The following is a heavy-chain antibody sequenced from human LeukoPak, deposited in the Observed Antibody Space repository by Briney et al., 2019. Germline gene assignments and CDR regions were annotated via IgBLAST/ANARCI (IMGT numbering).Heavy chain of an antibody. CDR3: ARDSPYYYDSSGYYPRWYFDY. CDR2: IYYSGGT. D-gene: IGHD3-22*01. V-gene: IGHV4-30-4*01. Sequence: SETLSLTCTVSDASVSSGTYYWSWIRQPPGKGLEWIGYIYYSGGTYYNPSLKSRVTISVDTSKNQFSLKLSSVTAADTAAYYCARDSPYYYDSSGYYPRWYFDYWGQGTLVTVSS. J-gene: IGHJ4*02. CDR1: DASVSSGTYY.